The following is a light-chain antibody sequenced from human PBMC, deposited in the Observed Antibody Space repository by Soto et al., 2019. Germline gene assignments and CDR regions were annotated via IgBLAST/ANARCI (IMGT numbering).Light chain of an antibody. CDR1: SSEDVGCDH. CDR2: EGT. CDR3: SLYPTASTNV. J-gene: IGLJ1*01. Sequence: QSALTQPASVSGSSGQSITISCYVPSSEDVGCDHVSWYEQQPIKVPKVLIYEGTYRPSGVSQRFPGCKASNTASPTISGRQAEDEADYYCSLYPTASTNVFGTGSKVSVL. V-gene: IGLV2-14*01.